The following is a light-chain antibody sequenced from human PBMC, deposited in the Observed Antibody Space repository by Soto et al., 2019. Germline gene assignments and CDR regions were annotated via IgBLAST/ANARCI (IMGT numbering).Light chain of an antibody. CDR3: QQYNYWQT. V-gene: IGKV3-15*01. CDR1: QSVSSN. J-gene: IGKJ2*01. CDR2: GAS. Sequence: EIVMTQSPATLSVSPGERATLSCRASQSVSSNLAWYHQKPGQAPRLLISGASTRATGIPARFSGSGSGTEFTLTTSSLQSEDFAFYYCQQYNYWQTFGQGTKLEMK.